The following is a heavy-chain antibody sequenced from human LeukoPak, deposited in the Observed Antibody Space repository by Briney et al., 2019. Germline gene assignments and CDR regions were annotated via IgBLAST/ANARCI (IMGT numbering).Heavy chain of an antibody. CDR1: GGTFSSYA. CDR3: ARGWILWFGDPGGD. Sequence: ASVKVSCKASGGTFSSYAISWVRQAPGQGLEWMGWISAYNGHTNYAQKLQGRVTMTTDTSTSTAYMELRSLRSDDTAVYYCARGWILWFGDPGGDWGQGTLVTVSS. J-gene: IGHJ4*02. CDR2: ISAYNGHT. D-gene: IGHD3-10*01. V-gene: IGHV1-18*01.